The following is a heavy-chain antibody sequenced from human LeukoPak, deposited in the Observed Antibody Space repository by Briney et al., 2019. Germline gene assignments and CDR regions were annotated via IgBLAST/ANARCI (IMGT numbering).Heavy chain of an antibody. CDR3: ARCYGGDCYNWFDP. CDR2: LYHSGNT. CDR1: GSSISSNYY. V-gene: IGHV4-38-2*02. Sequence: PSETLSLTCTVSGSSISSNYYWDWIRQPPGKGLEWIGSLYHSGNTYYNPSLKSRVTISVDTSKNQFSLKLRSVTAADTAVYYCARCYGGDCYNWFDPWGQGTLVTVSS. D-gene: IGHD2-21*02. J-gene: IGHJ5*02.